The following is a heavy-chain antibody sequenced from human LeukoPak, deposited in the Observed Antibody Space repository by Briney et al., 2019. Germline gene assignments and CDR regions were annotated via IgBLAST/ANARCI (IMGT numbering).Heavy chain of an antibody. D-gene: IGHD5-18*01. Sequence: SVKVSCKASGYTFTSYYMHWVRQAPGQGLEWMGIINPSGGSTSYAQKFQGRVTMTRDMSTSTVYMELSSLRSEDTAVYYCARRKYSYEDYYSYYMDVWGKGTTVTVSS. J-gene: IGHJ6*03. CDR2: INPSGGST. V-gene: IGHV1-46*01. CDR3: ARRKYSYEDYYSYYMDV. CDR1: GYTFTSYY.